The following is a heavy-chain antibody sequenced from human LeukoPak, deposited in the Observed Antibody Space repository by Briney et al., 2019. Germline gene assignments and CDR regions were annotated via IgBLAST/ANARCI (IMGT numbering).Heavy chain of an antibody. CDR3: AGGGSGSYYPLDY. V-gene: IGHV3-53*01. J-gene: IGHJ4*02. D-gene: IGHD3-10*01. CDR2: IYSGGST. Sequence: GGSLRLSCAASGFTFDDFAMGWVRQAPGKGPEWVSVIYSGGSTYYADSVKGRFTISRDNSKNTLYLQMNSLRAEDTAVYYCAGGGSGSYYPLDYWGQGTLVTVSS. CDR1: GFTFDDFA.